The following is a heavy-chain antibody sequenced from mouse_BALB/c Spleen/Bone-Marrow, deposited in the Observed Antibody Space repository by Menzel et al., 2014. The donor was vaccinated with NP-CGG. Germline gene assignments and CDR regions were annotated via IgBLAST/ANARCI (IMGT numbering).Heavy chain of an antibody. J-gene: IGHJ2*01. V-gene: IGHV5-17*02. D-gene: IGHD1-1*01. Sequence: DVKLQESGGGLVQPGGSRKLSCAASGFTFSSFGMHWVRQAPEKGLEWVAYISSGSSTIYYADTVMGRFTISRDNPKSTLFLQMTSLRSEDTAMYYCARSGSSSGYFDYWGQGTTLTVSS. CDR3: ARSGSSSGYFDY. CDR2: ISSGSSTI. CDR1: GFTFSSFG.